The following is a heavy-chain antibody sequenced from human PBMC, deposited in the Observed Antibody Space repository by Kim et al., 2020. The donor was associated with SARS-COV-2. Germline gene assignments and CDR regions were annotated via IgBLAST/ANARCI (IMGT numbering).Heavy chain of an antibody. CDR2: IYYSGST. D-gene: IGHD2-2*01. J-gene: IGHJ6*02. V-gene: IGHV4-61*01. CDR1: GGSVSSGSYY. Sequence: GSLSLTCTVSGGSVSSGSYYWSWIRQPPGKGLEWIGYIYYSGSTNYNPSLKSRVTISVDTSKNQFSLKLSSVTAADTAVYYCARDQVVVVPAANYYYYYGMDVWGQGTTVTVSS. CDR3: ARDQVVVVPAANYYYYYGMDV.